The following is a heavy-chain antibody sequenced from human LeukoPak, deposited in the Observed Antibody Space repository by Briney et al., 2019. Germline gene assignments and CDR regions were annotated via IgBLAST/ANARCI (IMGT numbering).Heavy chain of an antibody. CDR1: GYTFTGYY. CDR2: INPNSGGT. CDR3: AKDLTYRISRLVEYCSSTSCYMEGAFDI. J-gene: IGHJ3*02. V-gene: IGHV1-2*02. D-gene: IGHD2-2*02. Sequence: ASVKVSCKASGYTFTGYYMHWVRQAPGQGLEWMGWINPNSGGTNYAQEFQGRVTMTRDTSISTAYMELSRLRSDDTAVYYCAKDLTYRISRLVEYCSSTSCYMEGAFDIWGQGTMVTVSS.